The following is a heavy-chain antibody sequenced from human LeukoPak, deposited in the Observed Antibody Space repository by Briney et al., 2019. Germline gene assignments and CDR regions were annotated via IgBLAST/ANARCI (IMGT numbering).Heavy chain of an antibody. D-gene: IGHD3-22*01. J-gene: IGHJ4*02. CDR2: VDPTNGAT. V-gene: IGHV1-2*02. CDR1: GYTFSGYY. CDR3: ARPRSESGGYYFGH. Sequence: ASVKVSCKASGYTFSGYYIHWVRQAPGQGLEWMRWVDPTNGATNYAQKFQGRVTMTTDTSSNTAYVELNWLTSDDTAVFYCARPRSESGGYYFGHWGQGTLVTVSS.